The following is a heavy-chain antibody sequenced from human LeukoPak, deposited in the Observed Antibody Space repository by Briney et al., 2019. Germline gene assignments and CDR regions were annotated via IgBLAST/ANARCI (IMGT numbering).Heavy chain of an antibody. CDR3: AKDRGLSKPNYFDY. V-gene: IGHV3-23*01. J-gene: IGHJ4*02. CDR1: GFTFGSYA. Sequence: GGSLRLSCAASGFTFGSYAMSWVRQAPGKGLEWVSTISDSGGSTYYADSVKGRFTISRDNSKNTLYLQMNSLRAEDTAVYYCAKDRGLSKPNYFDYWGQGTLVTVSS. D-gene: IGHD2/OR15-2a*01. CDR2: ISDSGGST.